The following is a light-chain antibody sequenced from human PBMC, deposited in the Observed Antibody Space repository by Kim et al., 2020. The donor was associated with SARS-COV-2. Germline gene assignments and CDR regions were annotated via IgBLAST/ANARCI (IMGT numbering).Light chain of an antibody. CDR3: QQYYNAPIA. CDR2: WAS. Sequence: DIVMTQSPDSLAVSLGERATINCKSSQSILSSSDNKNYLAWFQHRSGQPPKLVIRWASTREPGVPDRFSGSGSGTDFTLTIASLQAEDVAVYYCQQYYNAPIAFGQGTRLEIK. V-gene: IGKV4-1*01. CDR1: QSILSSSDNKNY. J-gene: IGKJ5*01.